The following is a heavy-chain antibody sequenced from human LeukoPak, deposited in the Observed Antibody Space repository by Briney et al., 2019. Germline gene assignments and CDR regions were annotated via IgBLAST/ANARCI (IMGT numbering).Heavy chain of an antibody. Sequence: ASVKVSCKASGYTFTSYYMHWVRQAPGQGLEWMGIINPSGGSTSYAQKLQGRVTMTRDTSTSTVYMELSSLRSEDTAVYYCARDRGSSSSEGVPYYYYYYMDVWGKGTTVTVSS. CDR3: ARDRGSSSSEGVPYYYYYYMDV. J-gene: IGHJ6*03. D-gene: IGHD6-6*01. V-gene: IGHV1-46*01. CDR2: INPSGGST. CDR1: GYTFTSYY.